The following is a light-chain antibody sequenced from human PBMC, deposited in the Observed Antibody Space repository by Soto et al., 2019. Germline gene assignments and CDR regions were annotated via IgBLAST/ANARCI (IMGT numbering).Light chain of an antibody. CDR2: DAS. V-gene: IGKV1-9*01. Sequence: DIQLTQSPSFLSASVGDRVTITCRASQDISDYLAWYQQRPGKAPKLLIYDASTLQSGVPSRFSGSRSGTEFTLTISSLQPEDFATYYCQQLNGYLELTFGGGTKVDIK. CDR1: QDISDY. J-gene: IGKJ4*01. CDR3: QQLNGYLELT.